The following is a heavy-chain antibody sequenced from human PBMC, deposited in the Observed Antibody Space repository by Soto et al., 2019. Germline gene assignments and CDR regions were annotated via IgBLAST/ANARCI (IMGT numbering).Heavy chain of an antibody. CDR1: GGTFSSYA. Sequence: GASVKVSCKASGGTFSSYAISWVRQAPGQGLEWMGGIIPIFGTANYAQKFQGRVTITADESTSTAYMELSSLRSEDTAVYYCARESGYSGYDRGFDYWGQGTLVTVSS. CDR2: IIPIFGTA. V-gene: IGHV1-69*13. CDR3: ARESGYSGYDRGFDY. J-gene: IGHJ4*02. D-gene: IGHD5-12*01.